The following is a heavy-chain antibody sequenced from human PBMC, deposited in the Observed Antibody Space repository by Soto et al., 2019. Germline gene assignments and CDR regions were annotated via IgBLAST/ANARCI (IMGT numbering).Heavy chain of an antibody. D-gene: IGHD1-7*01. CDR1: GDSVSSHY. J-gene: IGHJ2*01. Sequence: QVQLQESGPGLVKPSETLSVTCTVSGDSVSSHYWSWIRQPPGKGLEWIGYVYHSGKTDSKPSLKSRVTNSIDTSKNQISLSLTSVTAADTAVYFCARPRGTTPAVWYFDLWGRGTLVTVSS. V-gene: IGHV4-59*08. CDR2: VYHSGKT. CDR3: ARPRGTTPAVWYFDL.